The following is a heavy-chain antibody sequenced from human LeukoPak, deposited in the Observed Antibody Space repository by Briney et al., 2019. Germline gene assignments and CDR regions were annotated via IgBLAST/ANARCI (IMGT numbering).Heavy chain of an antibody. Sequence: SETLSLTCAVYGRSFSGYYWSWIRQPPGKGLEWIGEINHSGSTNYNPSLKSRVTISVDTSKNQFSLKLSSVTAADTAVYYCARVLAVAGKTFDPWGQGTLVTVSS. CDR3: ARVLAVAGKTFDP. V-gene: IGHV4-34*01. D-gene: IGHD6-19*01. CDR2: INHSGST. CDR1: GRSFSGYY. J-gene: IGHJ5*02.